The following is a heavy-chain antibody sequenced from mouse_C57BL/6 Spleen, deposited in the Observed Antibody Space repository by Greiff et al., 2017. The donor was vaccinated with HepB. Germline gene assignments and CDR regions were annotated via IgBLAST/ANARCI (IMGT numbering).Heavy chain of an antibody. J-gene: IGHJ1*03. Sequence: VQVVESGPELVKPGASVKISCKASGYAFSSSWMNWVKQRPGKGLEWIGRIYPGDGDTNYNGKFKGKATLTADKSSSTAYMQLSSLTSEDSAVYFCARNYGSSIWYFDVWGTGTTVTVSS. D-gene: IGHD1-1*01. CDR1: GYAFSSSW. V-gene: IGHV1-82*01. CDR2: IYPGDGDT. CDR3: ARNYGSSIWYFDV.